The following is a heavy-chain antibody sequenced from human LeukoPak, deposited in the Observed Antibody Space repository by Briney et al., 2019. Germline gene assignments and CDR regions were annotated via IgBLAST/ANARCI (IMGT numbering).Heavy chain of an antibody. V-gene: IGHV3-9*01. D-gene: IGHD1-26*01. CDR2: ISWNNGSI. CDR3: AKDGIVGATNPSTMDY. J-gene: IGHJ4*02. CDR1: GFTFDDYA. Sequence: GRSLRLSCAASGFTFDDYAMHWVRQAPGKGLEWVSGISWNNGSIGYADSVMGRFTISRDNAKNSLYLQMNNLRVEDTALYYCAKDGIVGATNPSTMDYWGQGTLVTVSA.